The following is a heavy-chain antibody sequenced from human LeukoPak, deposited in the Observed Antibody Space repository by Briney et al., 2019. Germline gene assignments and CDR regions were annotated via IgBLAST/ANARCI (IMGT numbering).Heavy chain of an antibody. Sequence: GESLKISWKGSGYSFTNYWIGWVRQMPGKGLEGVGIIYPGDSDTTYSPSFQGHVTTSADKSISAAYLQWSSLKASDTAMYYCARQRYSSSCHFDYWGQGTLVTVSS. CDR2: IYPGDSDT. J-gene: IGHJ4*02. V-gene: IGHV5-51*01. CDR3: ARQRYSSSCHFDY. D-gene: IGHD6-13*01. CDR1: GYSFTNYW.